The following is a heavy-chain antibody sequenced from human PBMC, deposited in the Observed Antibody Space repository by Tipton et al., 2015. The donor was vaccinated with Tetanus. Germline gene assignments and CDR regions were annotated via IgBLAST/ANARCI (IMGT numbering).Heavy chain of an antibody. D-gene: IGHD3-10*01. CDR2: IYYSGST. V-gene: IGHV4-39*01. CDR3: ARHPPPYYYGSGSYLDY. J-gene: IGHJ4*02. Sequence: LRLSCSVSGGSISGSSYYWSWIRQPPGKALEWIGSIYYSGSTFYHPSLQSRVTISVDTSKNQFSLRLSSVTAADTAVCFCARHPPPYYYGSGSYLDYWGQGTPVTVSS. CDR1: GGSISGSSYY.